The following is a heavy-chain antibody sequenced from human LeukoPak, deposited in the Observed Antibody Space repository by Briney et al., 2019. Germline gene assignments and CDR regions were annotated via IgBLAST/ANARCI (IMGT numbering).Heavy chain of an antibody. CDR1: EFTFSTYS. CDR3: ARAEGNYVGAFDI. D-gene: IGHD4-11*01. V-gene: IGHV3-21*01. Sequence: GGSLRLSCAASEFTFSTYSMNWVRQTPGKGLEWVSIISSSSDDIHYADSVKGRFTISRDNSKNTLYLQMNSLRAEDTAVYYCARAEGNYVGAFDIWGQGTMVTVSS. CDR2: ISSSSDDI. J-gene: IGHJ3*02.